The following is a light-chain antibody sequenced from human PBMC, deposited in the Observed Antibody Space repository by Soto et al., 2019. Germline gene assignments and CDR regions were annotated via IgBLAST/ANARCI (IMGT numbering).Light chain of an antibody. CDR2: GDT. CDR3: QSYDSGLSGHVV. CDR1: SSDIGGGYD. V-gene: IGLV1-40*01. Sequence: QSVLKQPPSVSGAPGQRVTISCTGSSSDIGGGYDVHWYQHLPGSVPKLLIYGDTNRPSGVPDRFSGSKSGTSASLAITGLQAEDEADYYCQSYDSGLSGHVVFGGGTQVTVL. J-gene: IGLJ2*01.